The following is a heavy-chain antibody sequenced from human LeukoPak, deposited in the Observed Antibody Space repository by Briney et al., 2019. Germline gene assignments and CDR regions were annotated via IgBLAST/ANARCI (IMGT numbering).Heavy chain of an antibody. D-gene: IGHD1-26*01. CDR1: GFTFTNYA. J-gene: IGHJ3*02. CDR3: ARDGELGSPADAFDI. Sequence: QPGGSLRLSCAASGFTFTNYAMSWVRQAPGKGLEWVSGIRSSGADTFYADSVKGRFTISRDNSQNTLFLQMNSLRGEDTAVYYCARDGELGSPADAFDIWGQGTMVTVSS. CDR2: IRSSGADT. V-gene: IGHV3-23*01.